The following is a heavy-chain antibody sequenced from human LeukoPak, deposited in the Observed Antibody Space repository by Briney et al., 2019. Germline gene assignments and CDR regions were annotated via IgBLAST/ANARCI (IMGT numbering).Heavy chain of an antibody. CDR3: AREVVVVAATDLDAVVGWFDP. V-gene: IGHV1-2*02. CDR2: INPNSGGT. D-gene: IGHD2-15*01. Sequence: ASVKVSCKASGYTFTGYYMHWVRQAPGQGLEWMGWINPNSGGTNYAQKFQGRVTMTRDTSISTAYMELSGLRSDDTAVYYCAREVVVVAATDLDAVVGWFDPWGQGTLVTVSS. J-gene: IGHJ5*02. CDR1: GYTFTGYY.